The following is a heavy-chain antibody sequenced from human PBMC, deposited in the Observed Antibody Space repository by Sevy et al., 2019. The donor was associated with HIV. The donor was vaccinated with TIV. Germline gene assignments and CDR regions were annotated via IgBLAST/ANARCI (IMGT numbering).Heavy chain of an antibody. CDR2: IKPKSDGGTT. D-gene: IGHD6-25*01. CDR3: STDGGITAAGIFDN. Sequence: GGCLRLSCATSGFSFSKAYLSWVRQAPGKGLEWVGRIKPKSDGGTTDYAPPIKGRFTISRDDSKEMLYLQVNRLRTEDTAVYYCSTDGGITAAGIFDNWGQGTLVTVSS. V-gene: IGHV3-15*01. J-gene: IGHJ4*02. CDR1: GFSFSKAY.